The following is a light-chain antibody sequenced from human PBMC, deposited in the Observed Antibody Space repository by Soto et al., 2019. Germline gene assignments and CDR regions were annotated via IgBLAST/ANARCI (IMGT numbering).Light chain of an antibody. CDR3: AAWDASLSACV. CDR1: DSNIGSNS. CDR2: YNN. V-gene: IGLV1-47*02. Sequence: QSALTQPPSASGTAGQVVTISCSGGDSNIGSNSVYWYQHLPRMAPKLLIYYNNQRPSGVPDRFSGSRSGTSASLAIVGLRSGDEAVYYCAAWDASLSACVFGNGTKV. J-gene: IGLJ1*01.